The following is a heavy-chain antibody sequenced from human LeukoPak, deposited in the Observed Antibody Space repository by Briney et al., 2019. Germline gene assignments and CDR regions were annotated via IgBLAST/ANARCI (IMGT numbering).Heavy chain of an antibody. J-gene: IGHJ4*02. CDR3: ARRGDDFWSGYHIDY. CDR1: GYSISSGYY. D-gene: IGHD3-3*01. Sequence: SETLSLTCGVSGYSISSGYYWGWIRQPPGEGLEWIGSIHHRGTTYYNPSLKSRVTISVDTSKNQFSLKLSSVTAADTAVYYCARRGDDFWSGYHIDYWGQGTLVTVSS. V-gene: IGHV4-38-2*01. CDR2: IHHRGTT.